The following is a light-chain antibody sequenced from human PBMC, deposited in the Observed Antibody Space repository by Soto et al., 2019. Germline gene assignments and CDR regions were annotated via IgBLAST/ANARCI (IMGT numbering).Light chain of an antibody. CDR2: AAS. V-gene: IGKV1-39*01. J-gene: IGKJ4*01. CDR3: QQSYSVPPLT. CDR1: QSIRNY. Sequence: DIQMTQSPSSLSASVGDRVTITCRASQSIRNYLNWYQQKPGKAPKLLIYAASSLQSGVPSRFSGSRSGTDFTLTISSLQPEDSSTYYCQQSYSVPPLTFGGGNKVEIK.